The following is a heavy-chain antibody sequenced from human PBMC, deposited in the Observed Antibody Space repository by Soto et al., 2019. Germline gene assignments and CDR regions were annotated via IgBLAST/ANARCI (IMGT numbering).Heavy chain of an antibody. D-gene: IGHD2-8*02. CDR2: IYHSGSS. Sequence: SETLSLTCAVSGDSITSRGYSWSWIRQPPGEGLEWIGYIYHSGSSYYNPSHKSRVTISLDESQNQFSLNLRSVTAADTAVYYCARDKITGLFDYWGQGTLVTVSS. CDR3: ARDKITGLFDY. V-gene: IGHV4-30-2*01. CDR1: GDSITSRGYS. J-gene: IGHJ4*02.